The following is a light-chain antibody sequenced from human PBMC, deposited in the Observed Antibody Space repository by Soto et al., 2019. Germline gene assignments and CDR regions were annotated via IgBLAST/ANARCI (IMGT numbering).Light chain of an antibody. J-gene: IGKJ5*01. CDR1: QSVSNC. Sequence: EIVLTQSPATLSLSPGERATLSCRASQSVSNCLAWYQQKPGQAPRLLIYDASTRVTGIPARFSGSGSGTDFTLTISSLEPEDFAVYSCPQCSNLPPITFGQGTRLEI. CDR3: PQCSNLPPIT. CDR2: DAS. V-gene: IGKV3-11*01.